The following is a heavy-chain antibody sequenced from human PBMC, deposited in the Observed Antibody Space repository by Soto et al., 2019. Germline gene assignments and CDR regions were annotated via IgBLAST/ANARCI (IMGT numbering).Heavy chain of an antibody. D-gene: IGHD3-10*01. V-gene: IGHV4-34*01. CDR3: ARGNQYYYGAGSYYNKWCEP. CDR2: INHSGST. CDR1: GGSFSGYY. Sequence: PSETLPLTCAVYGGSFSGYYWSWIRQPPGKGLEWIGEINHSGSTNYNPSLKSRVTISVDTSKNQFSLKLSSMTAADTAVYYCARGNQYYYGAGSYYNKWCEPWGQETLVSVSS. J-gene: IGHJ5*02.